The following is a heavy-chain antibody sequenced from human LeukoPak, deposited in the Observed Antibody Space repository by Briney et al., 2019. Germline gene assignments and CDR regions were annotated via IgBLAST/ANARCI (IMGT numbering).Heavy chain of an antibody. V-gene: IGHV4-31*03. D-gene: IGHD3-9*01. CDR3: AREGVLRYCFDY. J-gene: IGHJ4*02. CDR2: IYYSGIT. Sequence: SETLSLTCTVSGGSISSGGYYWSWIRQHPGKGLEWIGYIYYSGITYYNPSLKSRVTISVDTSKNQFSLKLNSVTAADTAVYYCAREGVLRYCFDYWGQGTLVTVSS. CDR1: GGSISSGGYY.